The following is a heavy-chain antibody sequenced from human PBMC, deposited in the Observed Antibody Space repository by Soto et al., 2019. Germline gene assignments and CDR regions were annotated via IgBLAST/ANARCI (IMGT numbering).Heavy chain of an antibody. V-gene: IGHV3-21*01. CDR3: VRARSTDSRPDY. J-gene: IGHJ4*02. CDR2: ITSSSYI. D-gene: IGHD3-22*01. CDR1: GFTFSLYS. Sequence: GGSLRLSCAASGFTFSLYSMIWVRQAPGKGLEWVASITSSSYIYYEDSLKGRFTISRDNAKNSLFLQLDSLRAEDTAVYFCVRARSTDSRPDYWGQGTLVTVSS.